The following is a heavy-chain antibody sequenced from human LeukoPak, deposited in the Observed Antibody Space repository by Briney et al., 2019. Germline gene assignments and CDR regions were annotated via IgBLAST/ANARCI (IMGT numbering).Heavy chain of an antibody. V-gene: IGHV1-2*06. Sequence: ASVKLSYKASGYTVTRYYMHSVREAPGQGLEWMGRINPNSGGTNYAQKFQGRVTMTRDTSISPAYMELSRLSSEDTAVYYCPRDVAISGAQGPLVTVSS. J-gene: IGHJ4*02. D-gene: IGHD3-3*01. CDR3: PRDVAIS. CDR1: GYTVTRYY. CDR2: INPNSGGT.